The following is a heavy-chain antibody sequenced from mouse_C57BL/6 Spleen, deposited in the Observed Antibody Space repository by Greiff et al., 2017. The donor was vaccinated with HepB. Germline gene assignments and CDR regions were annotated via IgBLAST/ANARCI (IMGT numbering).Heavy chain of an antibody. V-gene: IGHV1-82*01. CDR2: IYPGDGDT. CDR3: ARGNYYGNLFDY. J-gene: IGHJ2*01. CDR1: GYAFSSSW. Sequence: QVQLKESGPELVKPGASVKISCKASGYAFSSSWMNWVKQRPGKGLEWIGRIYPGDGDTNYNGKFKGKATLTADKSSSTAYMQLSSLTSEDSAVYFCARGNYYGNLFDYWGQGTTLTVSS. D-gene: IGHD2-1*01.